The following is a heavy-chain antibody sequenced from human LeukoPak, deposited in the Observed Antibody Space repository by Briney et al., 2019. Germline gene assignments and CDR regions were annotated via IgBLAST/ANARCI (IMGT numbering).Heavy chain of an antibody. CDR3: AKDQVVPFDY. J-gene: IGHJ4*02. CDR1: GFTFSNSG. D-gene: IGHD2-2*01. V-gene: IGHV3-23*01. Sequence: GETLRLSCAASGFTFSNSGMSWVRQAPGKGLEWVSYISGSDTTTHYADSVKGRFTISRDNSKNTLYLQMNSLRAEDTVVYFCAKDQVVPFDYWGQGTLVTVSS. CDR2: ISGSDTTT.